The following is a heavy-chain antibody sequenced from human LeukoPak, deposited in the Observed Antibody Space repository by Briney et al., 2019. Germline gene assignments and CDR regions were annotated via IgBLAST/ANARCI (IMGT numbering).Heavy chain of an antibody. CDR1: GGSINRGSYY. Sequence: PSETLSLTCTVSGGSINRGSYYWSWMRQPAGKGLEWIGRIYTSGGTTYNPSLKSRVTISVDTAKNQFALNLKSVTAADTAVYYCARAVGYFGWLPLFDYWGQGTLATVSS. CDR2: IYTSGGT. V-gene: IGHV4-61*02. J-gene: IGHJ4*02. CDR3: ARAVGYFGWLPLFDY. D-gene: IGHD3-9*01.